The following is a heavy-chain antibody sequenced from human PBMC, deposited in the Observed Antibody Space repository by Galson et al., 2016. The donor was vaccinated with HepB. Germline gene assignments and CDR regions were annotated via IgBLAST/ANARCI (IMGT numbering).Heavy chain of an antibody. CDR1: GFTFSSYS. CDR2: ISYNSKNI. V-gene: IGHV3-48*02. CDR3: AKSGGGYTYGTGGLDY. J-gene: IGHJ4*02. D-gene: IGHD5-18*01. Sequence: SLRLSCAASGFTFSSYSMNWVRQAPGKGLEWVSYISYNSKNIYYADSVKGRFSISRDNAKNSLDLQMNSLRDEDTAVYYCAKSGGGYTYGTGGLDYWGQGTLVTVSS.